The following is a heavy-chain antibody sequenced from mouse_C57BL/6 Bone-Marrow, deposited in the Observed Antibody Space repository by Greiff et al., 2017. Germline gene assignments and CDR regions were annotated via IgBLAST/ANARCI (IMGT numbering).Heavy chain of an antibody. CDR3: ARHVGLRPLDY. V-gene: IGHV5-6*01. D-gene: IGHD2-4*01. CDR2: ISSGGSYT. Sequence: EVKVVESGGDLVKPGGSLKLSCAASGFTFSSYGMSWVRQTPDKRLEWVATISSGGSYTYYPDSVKGRFTIASDNAKNTLYLQMSSLKSENTAMYYGARHVGLRPLDYGGQGTTLTVSS. CDR1: GFTFSSYG. J-gene: IGHJ2*01.